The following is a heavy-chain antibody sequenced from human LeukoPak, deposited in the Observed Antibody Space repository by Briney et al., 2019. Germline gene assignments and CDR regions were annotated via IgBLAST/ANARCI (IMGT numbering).Heavy chain of an antibody. CDR2: IIPIFGTA. CDR3: ARDLGYCSSTSCSVSDY. J-gene: IGHJ4*02. CDR1: GGTFSSYA. V-gene: IGHV1-69*13. Sequence: ASVKVSCKASGGTFSSYAISWVRQAPGQGLEWMGGIIPIFGTANYAQKFQGRVTITADESTSTAYMELSSLRSEDTAVYYCARDLGYCSSTSCSVSDYWGQGTLVNVSS. D-gene: IGHD2-2*01.